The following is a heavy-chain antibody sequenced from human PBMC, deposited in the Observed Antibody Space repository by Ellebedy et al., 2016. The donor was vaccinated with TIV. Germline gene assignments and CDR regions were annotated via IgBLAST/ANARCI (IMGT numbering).Heavy chain of an antibody. J-gene: IGHJ4*02. CDR3: VRDRAGIEVAAYFDY. V-gene: IGHV3-33*01. Sequence: GESLKISCEASGFTFSSFGMHWVRQAPGKGLEWVAVIWYDGSTQYSADSVKGRFTISRDNSKNTLFLQMNGLRAEDTAVYYCVRDRAGIEVAAYFDYWGQGTLVTVSS. CDR2: IWYDGSTQ. CDR1: GFTFSSFG. D-gene: IGHD6-19*01.